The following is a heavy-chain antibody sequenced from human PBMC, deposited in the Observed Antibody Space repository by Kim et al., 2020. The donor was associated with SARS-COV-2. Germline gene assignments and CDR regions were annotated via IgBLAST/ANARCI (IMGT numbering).Heavy chain of an antibody. J-gene: IGHJ6*03. CDR3: ARGRGGYYYYYMDV. V-gene: IGHV4-34*01. Sequence: NPSLKSRVTISVDTSKNQFSLKLSSVTAADTAVYYCARGRGGYYYYYMDVWGKGTTVTVSS. D-gene: IGHD3-10*01.